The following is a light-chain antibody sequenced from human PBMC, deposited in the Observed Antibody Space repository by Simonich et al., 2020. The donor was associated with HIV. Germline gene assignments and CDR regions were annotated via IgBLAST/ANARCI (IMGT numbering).Light chain of an antibody. CDR3: CSYAGSSTLV. J-gene: IGLJ3*02. CDR1: SSDVGSYNL. V-gene: IGLV2-23*01. CDR2: EGS. Sequence: QSALTQPASVSGSPGQSITISCTGISSDVGSYNLVSWYQQHPGKAPKLMIYEGSKRPSGVSKRFSGSKSGNTASLTISGLQAEDEADYYCCSYAGSSTLVFGGGTKLTVL.